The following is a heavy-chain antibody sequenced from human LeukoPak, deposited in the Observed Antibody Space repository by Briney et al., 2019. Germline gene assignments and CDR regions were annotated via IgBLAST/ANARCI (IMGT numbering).Heavy chain of an antibody. V-gene: IGHV3-7*03. CDR2: IKQDGSEK. CDR3: ARGTYSSSWGDFFDY. CDR1: GFTFSSYW. Sequence: GGSLRLSCAASGFTFSSYWMSWVRQARGKGLEGVANIKQDGSEKYYVDSVKGRFTISRDNAKNSLYLQMNSLRAEDTAVYYCARGTYSSSWGDFFDYWGQGTLVTVSS. D-gene: IGHD6-13*01. J-gene: IGHJ4*02.